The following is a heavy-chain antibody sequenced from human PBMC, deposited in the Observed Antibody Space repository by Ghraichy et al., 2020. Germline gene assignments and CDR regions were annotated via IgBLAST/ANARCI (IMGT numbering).Heavy chain of an antibody. CDR1: GFTFSSYA. CDR3: APKGGIAAAQNY. CDR2: ISGSGGST. V-gene: IGHV3-23*01. D-gene: IGHD6-13*01. Sequence: GGSLRLSCAASGFTFSSYAMSWVRQAPGKGLEWVSAISGSGGSTYYADSVKGRFTISRDNSKNTLYLQMNSLRVEDTAVYYCAPKGGIAAAQNYWGQGTLVTVSS. J-gene: IGHJ4*02.